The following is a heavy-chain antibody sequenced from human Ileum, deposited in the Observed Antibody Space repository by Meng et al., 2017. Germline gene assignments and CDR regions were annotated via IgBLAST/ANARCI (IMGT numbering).Heavy chain of an antibody. CDR1: GGSFSANY. CDR3: ASARYDN. Sequence: QGQLQQRAPGLLKPSETLPLTCVCYGGSFSANYWTWIRQSPGKGLEWIGKINHNGTTNYKTSIKSRVTISVDTSKKQFSMRLNYVTAADKAVYYCASARYDNWGQGTLVTVSS. J-gene: IGHJ4*02. V-gene: IGHV4-34*01. CDR2: INHNGTT.